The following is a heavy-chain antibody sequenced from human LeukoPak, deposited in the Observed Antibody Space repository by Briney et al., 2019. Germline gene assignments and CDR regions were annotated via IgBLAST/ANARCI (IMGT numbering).Heavy chain of an antibody. CDR2: INPSGGST. V-gene: IGHV1-46*01. CDR3: ARELVRDSSGYYRLRAFDI. CDR1: GYTFTSYY. J-gene: IGHJ3*02. Sequence: ASVKVSCKASGYTFTSYYMHWVRQAPGQGLERMGIINPSGGSTSYAQKFQGRVTITADESTSTAYMELSSLRSEDTAVYYCARELVRDSSGYYRLRAFDIWGQGTMVTVSS. D-gene: IGHD3-22*01.